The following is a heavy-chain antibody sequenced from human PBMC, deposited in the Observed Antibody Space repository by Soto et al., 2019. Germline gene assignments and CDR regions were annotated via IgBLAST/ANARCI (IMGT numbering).Heavy chain of an antibody. CDR1: GYTFTSYG. V-gene: IGHV1-18*01. J-gene: IGHJ4*02. CDR3: ARDQVGATGDY. D-gene: IGHD1-26*01. Sequence: ASVKVSCKAPGYTFTSYGISWVRQAPGQGLEWMGWISAYNGNRNYAQKVQGRVTMTTDTSTNTAYMELRSLRSDDTAVYYCARDQVGATGDYWGQGTLVTVSS. CDR2: ISAYNGNR.